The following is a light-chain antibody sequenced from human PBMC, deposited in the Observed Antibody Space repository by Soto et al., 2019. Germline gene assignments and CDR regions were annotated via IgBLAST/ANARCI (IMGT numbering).Light chain of an antibody. CDR1: QSLLHSNGYNY. Sequence: DIVMTQSPLSLPVTPGEPASISCRSSQSLLHSNGYNYLDWYLQKPGQSPQLVIYLGSNRASGVPDTLTASGSGQDFTLKIITVEDEDVGVYYCMQALQTAYTFGQRTKLEIK. V-gene: IGKV2-28*01. J-gene: IGKJ2*01. CDR3: MQALQTAYT. CDR2: LGS.